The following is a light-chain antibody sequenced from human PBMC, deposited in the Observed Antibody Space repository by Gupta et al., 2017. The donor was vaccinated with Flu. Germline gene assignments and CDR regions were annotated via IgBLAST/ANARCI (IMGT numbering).Light chain of an antibody. Sequence: DIQMTQSPSTLSASVGDRVTITCRASQSISSWLAWYQQKPGKAPKLMIYKASSGERGVPSWFSSSGSLTQFSRTLRCRQDADCAHYNCQQYNSYRTFGQGTKVEMK. CDR2: KAS. J-gene: IGKJ1*01. V-gene: IGKV1-5*03. CDR1: QSISSW. CDR3: QQYNSYRT.